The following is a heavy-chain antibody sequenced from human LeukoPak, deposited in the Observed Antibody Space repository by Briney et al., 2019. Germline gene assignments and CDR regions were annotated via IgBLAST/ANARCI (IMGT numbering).Heavy chain of an antibody. CDR1: GFIFSSYG. D-gene: IGHD6-13*01. CDR2: ISYDGSYK. V-gene: IGHV3-30*03. CDR3: ARPSSWYADPFDI. J-gene: IGHJ3*02. Sequence: PGRSLRLSCAASGFIFSSYGMHWVRQAPGKGLEWVAVISYDGSYKYYADSVKGRFTISRDNSKNTLYLQMNSLRAEDTAVYYCARPSSWYADPFDIWGQGTMVTVSS.